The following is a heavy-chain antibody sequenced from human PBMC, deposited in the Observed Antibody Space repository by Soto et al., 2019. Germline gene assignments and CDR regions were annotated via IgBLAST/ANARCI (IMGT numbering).Heavy chain of an antibody. D-gene: IGHD2-15*01. CDR1: GGTFNKYA. J-gene: IGHJ6*02. CDR2: IIPVYGTP. CDR3: SIVTAYGMDV. V-gene: IGHV1-69*01. Sequence: QVQLEQSGAEVKKPGSSLKVSCNATGGTFNKYAISWVRQAPGQGLEWMAGIIPVYGTPNYAQRFQDRVTIVADESTTTAYMEVNSLRSEDTAIYYCSIVTAYGMDVWGPGTTVTVSS.